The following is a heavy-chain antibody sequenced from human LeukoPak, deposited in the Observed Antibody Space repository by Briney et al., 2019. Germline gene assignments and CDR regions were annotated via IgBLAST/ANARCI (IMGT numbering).Heavy chain of an antibody. V-gene: IGHV4-61*01. J-gene: IGHJ6*03. CDR1: GGSITTDNYY. D-gene: IGHD1-1*01. CDR2: MSNIGTT. Sequence: SETLSLTCTVSGGSITTDNYYWSWIRQSPERGLEWIGYMSNIGTTKYNPSPKSRVTIAVDTSKNQFSLKLSSVTAADTAVYYCARLGTTYYYYMDVWGKGTTVTVSS. CDR3: ARLGTTYYYYMDV.